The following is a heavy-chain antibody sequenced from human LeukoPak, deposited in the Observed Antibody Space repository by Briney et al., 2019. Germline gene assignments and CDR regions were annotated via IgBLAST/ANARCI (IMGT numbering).Heavy chain of an antibody. CDR3: ARRDYAAWFDP. Sequence: SETLSLTCNVSGDSITSGGFYWAWIRQSPGKGLEWIGDVYYSGSTQYNPSLRGRVSISMDMTKNQFSLNLNSVSVTDTAIYYCARRDYAAWFDPWGQGTLVTVSS. CDR2: VYYSGST. V-gene: IGHV4-39*01. CDR1: GDSITSGGFY. D-gene: IGHD4/OR15-4a*01. J-gene: IGHJ5*02.